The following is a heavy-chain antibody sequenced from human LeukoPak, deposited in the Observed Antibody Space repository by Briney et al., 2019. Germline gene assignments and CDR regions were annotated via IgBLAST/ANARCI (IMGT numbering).Heavy chain of an antibody. J-gene: IGHJ6*03. CDR3: ARDADGTNYMDV. Sequence: SETLSLTCTVSGGAISSHYWSWIRQPPGKGLEWLGFVYHSGTTDYNPSLKSRVTMSVDTSKNQFSLKMTSVTAADTAVYYCARDADGTNYMDVWGKGTAVTVSS. D-gene: IGHD1-26*01. V-gene: IGHV4-59*11. CDR1: GGAISSHY. CDR2: VYHSGTT.